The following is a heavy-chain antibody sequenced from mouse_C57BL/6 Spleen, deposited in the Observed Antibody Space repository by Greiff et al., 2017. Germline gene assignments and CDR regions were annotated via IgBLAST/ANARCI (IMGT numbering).Heavy chain of an antibody. V-gene: IGHV6-3*01. CDR3: TVITTEGYFDY. CDR1: GFTFSNYW. CDR2: IRLKSDNYAT. Sequence: EVQLVESGGGLVQPGGSMKLSCVASGFTFSNYWMNWVRQSPEKGLEWVAQIRLKSDNYATHYAESGKGRFTISRDDSKSSVYLQMNNLRAEDIGIDYCTVITTEGYFDYWGQGTTLTVSS. J-gene: IGHJ2*01. D-gene: IGHD1-1*01.